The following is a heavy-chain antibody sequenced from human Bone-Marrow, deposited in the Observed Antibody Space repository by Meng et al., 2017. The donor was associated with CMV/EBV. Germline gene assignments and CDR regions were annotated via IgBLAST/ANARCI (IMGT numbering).Heavy chain of an antibody. D-gene: IGHD2-2*01. J-gene: IGHJ4*02. CDR2: INHSGST. V-gene: IGHV4-34*01. Sequence: QWGAGRLKPSEPLSLPCAVYGGSFSGYYWSCIRQPPGKGLEWIGEINHSGSTNYNPSLKNRVTISVDTSKNQFSLKLSSVTAADTAVYYCTGYQLLGSISYFDYWGQGTLVTV. CDR3: TGYQLLGSISYFDY. CDR1: GGSFSGYY.